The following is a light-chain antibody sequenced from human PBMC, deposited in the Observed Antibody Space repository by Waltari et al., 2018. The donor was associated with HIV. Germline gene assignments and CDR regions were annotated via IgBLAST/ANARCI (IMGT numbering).Light chain of an antibody. J-gene: IGLJ2*01. CDR1: DTDPYD. Sequence: QSALTQPASVSGSPGQSITLSCTGTDTDPYDVPWSQHRPGEAPNVIIFEVVTRPSGVSNRFSGSRSCNTASLTISGLLAEDEADYFCTSYISSAIPVFGGGTKVTVL. CDR2: EVV. CDR3: TSYISSAIPV. V-gene: IGLV2-14*01.